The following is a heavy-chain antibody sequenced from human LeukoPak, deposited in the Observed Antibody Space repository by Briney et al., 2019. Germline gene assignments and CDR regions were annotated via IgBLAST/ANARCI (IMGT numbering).Heavy chain of an antibody. Sequence: PGGSLRFSCAASGFTFSSHDMSWVRQAPGKGLEWVSRISGSATGTYYADSVKGRFTISRDNAKNSLYLQMNSLRAEDTAVYYCARDYYDSSGYYDWFDPWGQGTLVTVSS. J-gene: IGHJ5*02. CDR2: ISGSATGT. V-gene: IGHV3-23*01. CDR3: ARDYYDSSGYYDWFDP. CDR1: GFTFSSHD. D-gene: IGHD3-22*01.